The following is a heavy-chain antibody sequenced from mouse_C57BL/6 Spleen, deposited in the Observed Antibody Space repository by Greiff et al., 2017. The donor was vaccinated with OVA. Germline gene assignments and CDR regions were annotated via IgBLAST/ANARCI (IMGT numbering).Heavy chain of an antibody. Sequence: EVKLVESGGGLVQPGGSMKLSCVASGFTFSNYWMNWVRQSPEKGLEWVAQIRLKSDNYATHYAESVKGRFTISRDDSKSSVYLQMNNLRAEDTGIYYCTESSGWYFDVWGTGTTVTVSS. V-gene: IGHV6-3*01. D-gene: IGHD3-2*02. CDR3: TESSGWYFDV. CDR2: IRLKSDNYAT. CDR1: GFTFSNYW. J-gene: IGHJ1*03.